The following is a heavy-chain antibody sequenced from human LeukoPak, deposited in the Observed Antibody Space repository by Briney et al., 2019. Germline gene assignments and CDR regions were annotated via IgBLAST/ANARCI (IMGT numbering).Heavy chain of an antibody. CDR2: IYSGGST. J-gene: IGHJ4*02. V-gene: IGHV3-53*01. D-gene: IGHD3-3*01. CDR3: ATDRGWRTSGYYLYYFEY. Sequence: GGSLRLSCAASGFTVSSNYMSWVRQAPGKGLEWVSVIYSGGSTYYADSVKGRFTISRDNSKNTLYLQMNSLRAEDTAVYYCATDRGWRTSGYYLYYFEYWGQGTLVTFSS. CDR1: GFTVSSNY.